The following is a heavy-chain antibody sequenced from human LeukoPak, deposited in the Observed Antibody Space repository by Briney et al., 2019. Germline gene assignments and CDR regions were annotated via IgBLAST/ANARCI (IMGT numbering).Heavy chain of an antibody. CDR3: AKDYNYVPDY. J-gene: IGHJ4*02. D-gene: IGHD5-24*01. V-gene: IGHV1-18*01. CDR2: ISAVNGDI. CDR1: GYTFTSYA. Sequence: ASVKVSCKASGYTFTSYAMNWVRQAPGRGLEWMGWISAVNGDIHPAQKFQDRVTLTTDTSTSTAYMELRSLRSDDTAVYYCAKDYNYVPDYWGQGTLITVSS.